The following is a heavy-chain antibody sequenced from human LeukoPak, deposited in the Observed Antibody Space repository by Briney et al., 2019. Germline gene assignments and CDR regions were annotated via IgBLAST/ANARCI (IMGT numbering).Heavy chain of an antibody. Sequence: ASVKVSCKASGYTFTGYYMHWVRQAPGQGLEWMGRINPNSGGTNYAQKFQGRVTMTRDTPISTAYMELSRLRSDDTAVYYCARRSGYYPPLGMDVWGQGTTVTVSS. CDR1: GYTFTGYY. D-gene: IGHD3-3*01. CDR2: INPNSGGT. J-gene: IGHJ6*02. V-gene: IGHV1-2*06. CDR3: ARRSGYYPPLGMDV.